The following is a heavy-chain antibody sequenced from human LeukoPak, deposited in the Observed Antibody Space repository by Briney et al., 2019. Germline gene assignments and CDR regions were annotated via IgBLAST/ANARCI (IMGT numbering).Heavy chain of an antibody. CDR2: IYYTGST. J-gene: IGHJ4*02. Sequence: PSETLSLACTVSGGSIGDFYWTWIRQTPGKGLECIGYIYYTGSTNYNPSLKSRITMSVDTSTNQFSLQLSSVTAADTAVYYCARLSSGSNPPFDYWGQGTLVTVSS. V-gene: IGHV4-59*08. CDR3: ARLSSGSNPPFDY. CDR1: GGSIGDFY. D-gene: IGHD3-22*01.